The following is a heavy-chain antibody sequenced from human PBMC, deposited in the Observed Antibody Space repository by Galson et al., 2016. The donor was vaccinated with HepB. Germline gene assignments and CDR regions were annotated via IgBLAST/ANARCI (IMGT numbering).Heavy chain of an antibody. J-gene: IGHJ4*02. CDR2: NNDNGGTT. Sequence: SLRLSCAASGFTFSSYTLHWVRQAPGKGLEYVSANNDNGGTTYYADSVKGRFTISRDNSKNTLYLQMSSLRAEDTAVCYCVKTFGYDYGIHFFDCWGQGTLVTVSS. CDR1: GFTFSSYT. D-gene: IGHD5-12*01. V-gene: IGHV3-64D*09. CDR3: VKTFGYDYGIHFFDC.